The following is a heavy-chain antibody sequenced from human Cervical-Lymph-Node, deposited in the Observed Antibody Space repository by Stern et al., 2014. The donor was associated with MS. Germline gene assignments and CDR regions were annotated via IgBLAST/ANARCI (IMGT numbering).Heavy chain of an antibody. CDR1: GFTFSSYS. CDR2: ISSGGSYI. CDR3: ARGRGGNYRYYFDY. V-gene: IGHV3-21*01. D-gene: IGHD4-23*01. J-gene: IGHJ4*02. Sequence: EMQLVESGGGLVKPGGSLRLSCAASGFTFSSYSMNWVRQAPGKGLAGVASISSGGSYIYYADSLKGRFTISRDNAKNSLYLQMNSLRAEDTAVYYCARGRGGNYRYYFDYWGQGTLVTVSS.